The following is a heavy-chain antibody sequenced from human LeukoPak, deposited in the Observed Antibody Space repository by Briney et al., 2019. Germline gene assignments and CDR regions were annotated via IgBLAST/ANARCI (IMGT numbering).Heavy chain of an antibody. CDR1: GGTFSSYA. CDR3: ARAALGYCSGGSCPIYYYYYYGMDV. CDR2: IIPIFGTA. Sequence: GASVKVSCKASGGTFSSYAISWVRQAPGQGLEWMGGIIPIFGTANYAQKFQGRVTITADESTSTAYMELSSLRSEDTAVYYCARAALGYCSGGSCPIYYYYYYGMDVWGQGTTVTVSS. D-gene: IGHD2-15*01. J-gene: IGHJ6*02. V-gene: IGHV1-69*13.